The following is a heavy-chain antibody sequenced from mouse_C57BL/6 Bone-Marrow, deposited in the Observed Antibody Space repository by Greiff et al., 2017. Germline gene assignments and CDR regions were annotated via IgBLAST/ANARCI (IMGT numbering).Heavy chain of an antibody. CDR3: ARYASYWYFDG. CDR1: GYTFTNYW. Sequence: QVQLKQSGAELVRPGTSVKMSCKASGYTFTNYWIGWAKQRPGHGLEWIGDIYPGGGYTNYNEKFKGKATLTADKSSSTAYMQFSSLTSEDSAIYYGARYASYWYFDGRRTPTTVPVAS. V-gene: IGHV1-63*01. CDR2: IYPGGGYT. J-gene: IGHJ1*03. D-gene: IGHD6-5*01.